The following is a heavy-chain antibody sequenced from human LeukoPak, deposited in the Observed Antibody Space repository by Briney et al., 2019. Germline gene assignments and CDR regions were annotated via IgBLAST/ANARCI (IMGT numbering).Heavy chain of an antibody. Sequence: SETLSLTCTVSGYSISSGYHWGWIRQPPGKGLEWIGSIYHSGSTYYNPSLKSRVTISVDTSKNQFSLKLSSVTAADTAVYYCARRQQWLSNYFDYWGQGTLVTVSS. D-gene: IGHD6-19*01. V-gene: IGHV4-38-2*02. CDR1: GYSISSGYH. J-gene: IGHJ4*02. CDR2: IYHSGST. CDR3: ARRQQWLSNYFDY.